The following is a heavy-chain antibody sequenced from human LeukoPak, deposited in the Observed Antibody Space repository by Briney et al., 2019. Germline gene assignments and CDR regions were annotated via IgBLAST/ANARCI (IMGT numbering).Heavy chain of an antibody. CDR1: GYTFTSYD. CDR2: IIPIFGTA. J-gene: IGHJ4*02. D-gene: IGHD1-26*01. Sequence: SVKVSCKASGYTFTSYDINWVRQAPGQGLEWMGGIIPIFGTANYAQKFQGRVTITTDESTSTAYMELSSLRSEDTAMYYCARAELVGAAYDYWGQGTLVTVSS. V-gene: IGHV1-69*05. CDR3: ARAELVGAAYDY.